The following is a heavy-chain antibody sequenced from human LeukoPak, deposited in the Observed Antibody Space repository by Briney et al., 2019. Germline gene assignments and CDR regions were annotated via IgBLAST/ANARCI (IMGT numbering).Heavy chain of an antibody. CDR1: GFTFSSYE. CDR3: AIGSGSYYGAQFDY. D-gene: IGHD1-26*01. J-gene: IGHJ4*02. Sequence: GGSLRLSCAASGFTFSSYEMNWVRQAPGKGLEWVSYISSCGSTIYYADSVKGRFTISRDNSKNTLYLQMNSLRAEDTAVYYCAIGSGSYYGAQFDYWGQGTLVTVSS. CDR2: ISSCGSTI. V-gene: IGHV3-48*03.